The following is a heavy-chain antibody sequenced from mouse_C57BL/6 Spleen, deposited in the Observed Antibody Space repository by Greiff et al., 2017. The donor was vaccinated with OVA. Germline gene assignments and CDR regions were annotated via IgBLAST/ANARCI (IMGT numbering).Heavy chain of an antibody. J-gene: IGHJ4*01. V-gene: IGHV1-50*01. CDR3: ARHDYVSMDY. CDR2: IDPSDSYT. CDR1: GYTFTSYW. Sequence: QVQLQQPGAELVKPGASVKLSCKASGYTFTSYWMQWVKQRPGQGLEWIGEIDPSDSYTNYSQKFKGKATLTVDTSSSTAYMQLSSLTSEDSAVYYCARHDYVSMDYWGQGTSVTVSS. D-gene: IGHD2-4*01.